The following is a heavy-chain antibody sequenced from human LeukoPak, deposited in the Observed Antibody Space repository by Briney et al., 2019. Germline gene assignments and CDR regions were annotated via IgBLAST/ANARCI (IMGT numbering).Heavy chain of an antibody. V-gene: IGHV4-59*08. J-gene: IGHJ6*03. Sequence: PSETLSLTCSVSGDSIGSYFWNWIRQPPGKGLEWIGYIYYSGSTDYNPSLKSRVTISVDTSRNQFSLKLSSVTAADTAVYYCARRGYNYYMDVWGKGTTVTVSS. D-gene: IGHD5-12*01. CDR1: GDSIGSYF. CDR2: IYYSGST. CDR3: ARRGYNYYMDV.